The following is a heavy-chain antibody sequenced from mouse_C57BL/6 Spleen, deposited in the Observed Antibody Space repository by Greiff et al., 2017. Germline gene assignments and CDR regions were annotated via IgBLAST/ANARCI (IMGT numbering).Heavy chain of an antibody. V-gene: IGHV1-81*01. D-gene: IGHD3-2*02. CDR1: GYTFTSYG. CDR3: AREGVDSSGSRDY. CDR2: IYPRSGNT. Sequence: QVQLKESGAELARPGASVKLSCKASGYTFTSYGISWVKQRTGQGLEWIGEIYPRSGNTYYNEKFKGKATLTADKSSSTAYMELRSLTSEDSAVYFCAREGVDSSGSRDYWGQGTTLTVSS. J-gene: IGHJ2*01.